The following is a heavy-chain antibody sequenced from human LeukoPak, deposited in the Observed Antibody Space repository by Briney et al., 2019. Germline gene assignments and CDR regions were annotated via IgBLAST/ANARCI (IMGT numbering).Heavy chain of an antibody. D-gene: IGHD3-10*01. J-gene: IGHJ4*02. CDR3: ARDNYYGSGSLSGDFDY. V-gene: IGHV7-4-1*02. CDR1: GYTFTDYY. CDR2: INTNTGNP. Sequence: ASVTVSCKASGYTFTDYYVHWVRQAPGQGLEWMGWINTNTGNPTYAQGFTGRFVFSLDTSVTTAYLQISSLKAEDTAVYYCARDNYYGSGSLSGDFDYWGQGTLVTVSS.